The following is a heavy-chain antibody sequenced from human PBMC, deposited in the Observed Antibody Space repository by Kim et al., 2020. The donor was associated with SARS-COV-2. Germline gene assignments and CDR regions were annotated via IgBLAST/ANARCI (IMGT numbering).Heavy chain of an antibody. D-gene: IGHD3-10*01. J-gene: IGHJ3*02. CDR3: ARDLAYYYGSGSSDAFDI. V-gene: IGHV3-11*06. Sequence: KGRFTISRDNAKNSLYLQMNSLRAEDTAVYYCARDLAYYYGSGSSDAFDIWGQGTMVTVSS.